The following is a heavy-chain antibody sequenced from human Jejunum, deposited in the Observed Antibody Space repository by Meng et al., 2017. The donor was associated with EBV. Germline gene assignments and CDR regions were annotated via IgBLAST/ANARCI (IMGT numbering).Heavy chain of an antibody. D-gene: IGHD2-15*01. V-gene: IGHV1-18*01. CDR2: ITVYNGNT. J-gene: IGHJ4*02. Sequence: FRLVTSRVELKHPGVYVKCSCTTSGYTLDSYCIRWVRQAPGHGPEWMGWITVYNGNTNYAPRLQGRVTMTTDISTSTAYMELRSLRSDDTAVYYCARDSSGYHAHDKVSDYWGQGTLVTVSS. CDR1: GYTLDSYC. CDR3: ARDSSGYHAHDKVSDY.